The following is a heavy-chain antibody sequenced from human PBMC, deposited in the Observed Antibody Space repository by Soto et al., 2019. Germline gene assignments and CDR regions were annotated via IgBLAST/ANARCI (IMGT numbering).Heavy chain of an antibody. CDR3: ARDGARIDSSGKFDY. J-gene: IGHJ4*02. Sequence: QVQLVESGGGVVQPGRSLRLSCVASGFKFTDYGLNWVRQTPGKGLEWVAISWFDGSIAYYAESVKGRFTISRDDSRNTVYLHMNSRRGEDTAMYYCARDGARIDSSGKFDYWGQGTQVTVSS. CDR2: SWFDGSIA. D-gene: IGHD3-22*01. V-gene: IGHV3-33*01. CDR1: GFKFTDYG.